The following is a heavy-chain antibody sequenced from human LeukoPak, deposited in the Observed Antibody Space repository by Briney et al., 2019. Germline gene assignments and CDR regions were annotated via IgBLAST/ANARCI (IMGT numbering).Heavy chain of an antibody. D-gene: IGHD6-13*01. CDR3: ARGRDIAASVWDGDY. CDR1: AYTFTDYY. Sequence: ASVKVSCKASAYTFTDYYMHWVRQAPGKGLEWMGWINPNSGGTNYAQKFQDRVTMTRDTSISTAYMELSRLRSDDTAFYYCARGRDIAASVWDGDYWGQGTLVTVSS. V-gene: IGHV1-2*02. CDR2: INPNSGGT. J-gene: IGHJ4*02.